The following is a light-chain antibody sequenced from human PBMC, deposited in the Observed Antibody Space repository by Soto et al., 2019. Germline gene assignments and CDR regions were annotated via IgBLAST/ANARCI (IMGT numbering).Light chain of an antibody. J-gene: IGKJ4*01. CDR2: CTS. Sequence: EIVLTHSPGTLSLSPWETATLSSRASQTIGRNYLAWYPPKPGQAPRRLFFCTSSRATGIPDRFSGSGSGTDFTLSISRLEPEDFAVYFCQQYDSSPSTFGGGTKV. CDR1: QTIGRNY. CDR3: QQYDSSPST. V-gene: IGKV3-20*01.